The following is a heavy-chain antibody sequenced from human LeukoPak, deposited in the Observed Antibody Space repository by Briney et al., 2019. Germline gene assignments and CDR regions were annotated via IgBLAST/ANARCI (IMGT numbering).Heavy chain of an antibody. V-gene: IGHV4-34*01. J-gene: IGHJ4*02. Sequence: PSETLSLTCVVSGGSLTGYYWNWIRQPPGKGLEWIGEISHSANSNYNPSLKSRVSISVDTSNNQLSLQLDSVTAADTAVYFCSRAPSGEYSRFDLWGQGTLGTVSS. D-gene: IGHD2/OR15-2a*01. CDR2: ISHSANS. CDR1: GGSLTGYY. CDR3: SRAPSGEYSRFDL.